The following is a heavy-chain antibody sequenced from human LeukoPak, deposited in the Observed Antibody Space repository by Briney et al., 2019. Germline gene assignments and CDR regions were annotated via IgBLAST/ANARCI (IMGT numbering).Heavy chain of an antibody. J-gene: IGHJ5*02. D-gene: IGHD2-2*01. CDR1: GGSISSYY. V-gene: IGHV4-4*08. CDR3: ARESAANNWFDP. Sequence: SETLSLTCDVSGGSISSYYWGWIRQPPGEGLEWIGYISSSESTNFNPSLKSRVTISVDTSKNQFSLKLSSVTAADTAVYYCARESAANNWFDPWGQGTLVTVSS. CDR2: ISSSEST.